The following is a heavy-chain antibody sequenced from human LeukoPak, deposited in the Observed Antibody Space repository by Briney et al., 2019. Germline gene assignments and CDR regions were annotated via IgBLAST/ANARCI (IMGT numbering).Heavy chain of an antibody. CDR1: GYTFTGYY. Sequence: ASVKVSCKASGYTFTGYYMHWVRQAPGQGLERMGWINPNSGGTNYAQKFQGRVTMTRDTSISTAYMELSRLRSDDTAVYYCARWLNYYDSSGYRYYFDYWGQGTLVTVSS. D-gene: IGHD3-22*01. CDR2: INPNSGGT. J-gene: IGHJ4*02. V-gene: IGHV1-2*02. CDR3: ARWLNYYDSSGYRYYFDY.